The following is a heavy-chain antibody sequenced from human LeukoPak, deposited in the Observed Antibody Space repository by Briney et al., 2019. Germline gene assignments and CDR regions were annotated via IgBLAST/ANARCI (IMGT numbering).Heavy chain of an antibody. CDR3: ATVRYCSRTSCSEGTDYFDA. D-gene: IGHD2-2*01. CDR2: IKSTTDGGTT. V-gene: IGHV3-15*01. J-gene: IGHJ5*02. CDR1: GFTFSNAW. Sequence: GGSLRLSCVVSGFTFSNAWMSWVRQVPGKGLEWVGRIKSTTDGGTTDYAAPVKGRFIISRDDSKNALFLQMTSLKIEDTALYYCATVRYCSRTSCSEGTDYFDAWGQGTLVTVSS.